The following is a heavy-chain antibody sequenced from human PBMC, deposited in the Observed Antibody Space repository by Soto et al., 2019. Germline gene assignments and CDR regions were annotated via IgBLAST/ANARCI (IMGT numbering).Heavy chain of an antibody. CDR2: IYYSGST. D-gene: IGHD6-19*01. Sequence: QLQLQESGPGLVKPSETLSLTCTVSGGSISSNNNYWGWIRQPPGKGLEWIGSIYYSGSTDYNPPLKCRVTISVDTSKNQFSLQLSSVTAADTAVYYCARRKYSGGWYFDYWGQGTLVTVSS. J-gene: IGHJ4*02. CDR3: ARRKYSGGWYFDY. CDR1: GGSISSNNNY. V-gene: IGHV4-39*01.